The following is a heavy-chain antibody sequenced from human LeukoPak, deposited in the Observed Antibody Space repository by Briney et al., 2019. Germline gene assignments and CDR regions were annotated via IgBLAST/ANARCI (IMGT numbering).Heavy chain of an antibody. J-gene: IGHJ4*02. CDR3: ARQGSSADWTLLSGSLDY. D-gene: IGHD5-12*01. Sequence: GESLKISCKGSGYNFSNYWIGWVRQMPGKGLEWMGIIYPGDSDTRYSPSFQGQVTISADKSISTAYLQWSSLKASDTAMYYCARQGSSADWTLLSGSLDYWGQGTLVTVSS. CDR1: GYNFSNYW. CDR2: IYPGDSDT. V-gene: IGHV5-51*01.